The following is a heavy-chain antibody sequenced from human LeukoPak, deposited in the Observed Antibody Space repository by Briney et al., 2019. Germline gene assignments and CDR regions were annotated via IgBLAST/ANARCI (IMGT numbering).Heavy chain of an antibody. J-gene: IGHJ4*02. Sequence: ASVKVSCKASGYTFTSYGINWVRQAPGQGLEWMGWISAYNSNTHYAQKLQGRVTMTTDTSTSTAYMEVRSLRSDDTAVYYCARDRIGAAAGLDWGQGTLVTVSS. D-gene: IGHD6-13*01. CDR3: ARDRIGAAAGLD. CDR2: ISAYNSNT. V-gene: IGHV1-18*01. CDR1: GYTFTSYG.